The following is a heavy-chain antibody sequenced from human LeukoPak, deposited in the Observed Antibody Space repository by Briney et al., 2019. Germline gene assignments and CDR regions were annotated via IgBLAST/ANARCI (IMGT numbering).Heavy chain of an antibody. Sequence: GGSLRLSCAASGFTFSSYTMHWVRQAPGKGLEWVAVISYDGSNEYYADSVKGRFTISRDNSKNTLYLQMNSLRAEDTAVYYCARDGAPLNWFDPWGQGTLVTVSS. CDR1: GFTFSSYT. V-gene: IGHV3-30-3*01. CDR2: ISYDGSNE. J-gene: IGHJ5*02. D-gene: IGHD1-26*01. CDR3: ARDGAPLNWFDP.